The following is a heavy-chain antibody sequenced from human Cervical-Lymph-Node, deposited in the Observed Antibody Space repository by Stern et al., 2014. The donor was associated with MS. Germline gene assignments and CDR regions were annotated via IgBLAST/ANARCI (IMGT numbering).Heavy chain of an antibody. CDR1: GFSSGTSW. V-gene: IGHV3-7*01. CDR3: ARDRRAFLDY. Sequence: EVQLVESGGGLVQPGGSLRLSCVASGFSSGTSWMSCVRQPPGRGLEWVANIRQDGYDKFYVDSVKGRFTISRDNARNSLYLQMNSLTVADTAVYYCARDRRAFLDYWGQGTHVAVSS. CDR2: IRQDGYDK. D-gene: IGHD2/OR15-2a*01. J-gene: IGHJ4*02.